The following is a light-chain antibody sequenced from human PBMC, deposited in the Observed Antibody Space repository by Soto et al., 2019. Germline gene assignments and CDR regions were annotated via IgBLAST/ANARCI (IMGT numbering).Light chain of an antibody. CDR3: QQYNSYT. CDR1: QSISSW. V-gene: IGKV1-5*01. Sequence: DIQMTQSPSTLSASVGDRVTITCRASQSISSWLAWYQQKPGKAPKLLIYDASSLESGVPSRFSGSGSGTEFTLTISSLQPDDFATYYCQQYNSYTLRQGTKVDIK. CDR2: DAS. J-gene: IGKJ1*01.